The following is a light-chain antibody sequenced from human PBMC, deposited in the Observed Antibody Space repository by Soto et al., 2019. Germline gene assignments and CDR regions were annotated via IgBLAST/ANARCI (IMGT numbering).Light chain of an antibody. CDR1: QSVGIW. J-gene: IGKJ1*01. V-gene: IGKV1-5*03. Sequence: IQMTQSPSTLSSSVGDRVALTCRASQSVGIWLFWYQQKPGKAPSFLIYKASSVESGVPSRFSGSRYGTEFTLSISSLQPDDFAAYYCQQYNDYSWTFGQGTKVEIK. CDR3: QQYNDYSWT. CDR2: KAS.